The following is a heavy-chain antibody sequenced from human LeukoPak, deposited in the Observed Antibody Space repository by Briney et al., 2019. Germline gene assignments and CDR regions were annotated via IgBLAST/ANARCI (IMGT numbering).Heavy chain of an antibody. J-gene: IGHJ4*02. CDR3: ARGDSSGWSPPFDY. CDR1: GGSFSGYY. D-gene: IGHD6-19*01. Sequence: SETLSLTCAVYGGSFSGYYWSWIRQPPGKGLEWIGEINHSGSTNYNPSLESRVTISVDTSKNQFSLKLSSVTAADTAVYYCARGDSSGWSPPFDYWGQGTLVTVSS. V-gene: IGHV4-34*01. CDR2: INHSGST.